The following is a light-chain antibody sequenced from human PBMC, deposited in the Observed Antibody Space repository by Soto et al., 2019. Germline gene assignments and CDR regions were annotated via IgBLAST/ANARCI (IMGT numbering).Light chain of an antibody. CDR3: TSETTSTTMI. J-gene: IGLJ2*01. V-gene: IGLV2-14*03. Sequence: QSVLTQPASVSGSPGQSITISCTGTRSDIGAYNFVSWYQQHPGEVPKLILYDVNVRPSGVSNRFSGSKSGNTASLTISGLQAEDEADYYCTSETTSTTMIFGGGT. CDR2: DVN. CDR1: RSDIGAYNF.